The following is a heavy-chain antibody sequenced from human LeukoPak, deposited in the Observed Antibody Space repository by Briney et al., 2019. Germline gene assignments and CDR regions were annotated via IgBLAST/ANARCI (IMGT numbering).Heavy chain of an antibody. Sequence: GGSLRLSCAASGFTFSSYSMNWVRQAPGKGLEWASHIRSSSETFYADSVKGRFTISRDNARNSLYLQMNNLRGEDTAIYYCARDAGNSGYGCDLWGQGTLVTVSS. J-gene: IGHJ5*02. CDR2: IRSSSET. D-gene: IGHD5-12*01. V-gene: IGHV3-48*01. CDR3: ARDAGNSGYGCDL. CDR1: GFTFSSYS.